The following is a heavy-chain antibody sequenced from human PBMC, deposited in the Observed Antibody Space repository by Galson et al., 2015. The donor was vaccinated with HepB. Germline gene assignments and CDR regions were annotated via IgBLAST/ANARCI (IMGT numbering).Heavy chain of an antibody. CDR3: AKDLWRLGASVEAAALDY. J-gene: IGHJ4*02. CDR1: GFTLGSCP. V-gene: IGHV3-43D*03. D-gene: IGHD6-13*01. Sequence: LLRLSFAASGFTLGSCPMHWVRPAPGGGADWVSRIGRGGSRSYYAGSVQCRFTISRDNARNSLYLQMTSLRGEDTAFYYCAKDLWRLGASVEAAALDYWGPGTLVTVSS. CDR2: IGRGGSRS.